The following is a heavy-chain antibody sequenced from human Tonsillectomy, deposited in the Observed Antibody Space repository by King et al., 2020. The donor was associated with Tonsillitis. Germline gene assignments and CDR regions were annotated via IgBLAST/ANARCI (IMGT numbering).Heavy chain of an antibody. V-gene: IGHV5-51*03. D-gene: IGHD4-17*01. CDR2: IFPGDSDT. J-gene: IGHJ5*02. CDR3: ARLDNYGDYVAWFDP. CDR1: GYSFSTYW. Sequence: QLVQSGAEVKKPGESLKISCKGSGYSFSTYWIGWVRQMPGKGLEWMGIIFPGDSDTRYSPSFQGQVTISADKSINTAYLQWSSLKASDTAIYYCARLDNYGDYVAWFDPWGQGTLVTVSS.